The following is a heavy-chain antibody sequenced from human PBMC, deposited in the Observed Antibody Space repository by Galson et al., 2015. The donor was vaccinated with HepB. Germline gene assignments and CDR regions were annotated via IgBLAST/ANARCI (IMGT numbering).Heavy chain of an antibody. CDR1: GYSFTSYW. CDR3: ARVYSNGWYPGYYFDY. V-gene: IGHV5-51*01. CDR2: IYPGDSDT. Sequence: QSGAEVKKPGEFLKISCKGSGYSFTSYWIGWVRQMPGKGLEWMGIIYPGDSDTRYSPSFQGQVTISADKSISTAYLQWSSLKASDTAMYYCARVYSNGWYPGYYFDYWGQGTLVTVSS. D-gene: IGHD6-19*01. J-gene: IGHJ4*02.